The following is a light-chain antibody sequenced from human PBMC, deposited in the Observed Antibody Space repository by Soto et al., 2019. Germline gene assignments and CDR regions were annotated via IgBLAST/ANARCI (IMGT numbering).Light chain of an antibody. V-gene: IGLV2-11*01. J-gene: IGLJ1*01. Sequence: QSALTQPRSVSGSPGQSVTISCTGTISDVGGYNYVSWYQQNPGKAPKLMIHDVTKRPSGVPDRFSGSKSGNTASLTISGLQAEDEADYYCCSYAGNYTYVFGTGTKLTVL. CDR3: CSYAGNYTYV. CDR1: ISDVGGYNY. CDR2: DVT.